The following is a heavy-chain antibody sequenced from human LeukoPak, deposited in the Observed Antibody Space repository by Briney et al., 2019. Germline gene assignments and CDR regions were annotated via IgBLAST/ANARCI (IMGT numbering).Heavy chain of an antibody. CDR1: GFTFSSYG. D-gene: IGHD6-13*01. Sequence: GGSLRLSCAASGFTFSSYGMHWVRQAPGKGLEWVAVISYDGSNKYYADSVKGRFTISRDNSKNTLFLQMNTLRAEDTAVFYCARGDKQLVFNRNKGGFDPWGQGTLVTVSS. J-gene: IGHJ5*02. CDR2: ISYDGSNK. V-gene: IGHV3-30*19. CDR3: ARGDKQLVFNRNKGGFDP.